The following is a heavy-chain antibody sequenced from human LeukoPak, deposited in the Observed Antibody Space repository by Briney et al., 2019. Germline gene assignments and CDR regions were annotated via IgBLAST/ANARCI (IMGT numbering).Heavy chain of an antibody. CDR3: ARVDYYDSSGSRSYYFDL. CDR1: GGSFSGYY. Sequence: PSETLSLTCAVYGGSFSGYYWSWIRQPPGKGLEWIGDVNHSGSTNYNPSLKSRVTISVDTSKNQFSLKLSSVTAADTAVYSCARVDYYDSSGSRSYYFDLWGRGTLVTVSS. V-gene: IGHV4-34*01. D-gene: IGHD3-22*01. J-gene: IGHJ2*01. CDR2: VNHSGST.